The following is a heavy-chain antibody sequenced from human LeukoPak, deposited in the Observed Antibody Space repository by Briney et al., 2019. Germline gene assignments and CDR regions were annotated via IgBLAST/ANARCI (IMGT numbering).Heavy chain of an antibody. CDR1: GFTFSDYY. CDR2: ISSSGNTI. D-gene: IGHD3-10*02. CDR3: AELGITMIGGV. J-gene: IGHJ6*04. V-gene: IGHV3-11*04. Sequence: GGSLRLSCAASGFTFSDYYMSWIRQAPGKGLEWVSYISSSGNTIYYANSVKGRFTISRDNTKNSLYLQMNSLRAEDTAVYYCAELGITMIGGVWGKGTTVTISS.